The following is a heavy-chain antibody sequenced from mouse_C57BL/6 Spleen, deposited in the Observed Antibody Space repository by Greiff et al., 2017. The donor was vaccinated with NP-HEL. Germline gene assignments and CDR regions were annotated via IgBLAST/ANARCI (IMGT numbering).Heavy chain of an antibody. J-gene: IGHJ4*01. CDR1: GYTFTDYY. V-gene: IGHV1-19*01. CDR3: AREGRSSPYYAMDY. Sequence: EVQLQQSGPVLVKPGASVKMSCKASGYTFTDYYMNWVKQSHGKSLEWIGVINPYNGGTSYNQKFKGKATLTVDKSSSTAYMELNSLTSEDSAVYYCAREGRSSPYYAMDYWGQGTSVAGSS. CDR2: INPYNGGT. D-gene: IGHD1-1*01.